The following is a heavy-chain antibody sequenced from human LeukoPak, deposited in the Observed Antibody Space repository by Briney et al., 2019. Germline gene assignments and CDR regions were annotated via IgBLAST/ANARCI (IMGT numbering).Heavy chain of an antibody. J-gene: IGHJ4*02. CDR3: ARDPDVAAFDY. V-gene: IGHV4-39*07. D-gene: IGHD2-15*01. CDR2: IYYSGST. Sequence: PSETLSLTCTVSGGSISSSSYYWGWIRQPPGKGLEWIGSIYYSGSTYYNPSLKSRVTISVDTSKNQFSLKLSSVTAADTAVYYCARDPDVAAFDYWGQGTLVTVSS. CDR1: GGSISSSSYY.